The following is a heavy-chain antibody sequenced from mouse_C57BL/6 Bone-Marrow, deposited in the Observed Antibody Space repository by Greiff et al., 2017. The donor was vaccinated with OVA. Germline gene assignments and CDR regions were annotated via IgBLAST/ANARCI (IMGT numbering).Heavy chain of an antibody. V-gene: IGHV1-78*01. CDR3: ASPSTIHAMDY. J-gene: IGHJ4*01. CDR2: IYPRAGST. CDR1: GYTFTDHT. D-gene: IGHD2-1*01. Sequence: VQLQESDAELVKPGASVKISCKVSGYTFTDHTIHWMKQRPEPGLEWIGYIYPRAGSTKYNEKLKGKATLTADKSSSTAYMQLNSLTSEDSAVYFCASPSTIHAMDYWGQGTSVTVSS.